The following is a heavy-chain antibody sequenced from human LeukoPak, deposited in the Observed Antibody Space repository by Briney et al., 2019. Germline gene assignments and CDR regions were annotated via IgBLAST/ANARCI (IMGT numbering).Heavy chain of an antibody. V-gene: IGHV3-48*02. J-gene: IGHJ4*02. Sequence: GGSLRLSCAASGFTFSSYSMNWVRQAPGKGLEWVSYISSSSTIYYADSVKGRFTISRDNAKNSLYLQMNSLRDEDTAVYYCASVTNWAFDYWGQGTLVTVSS. CDR2: ISSSSTI. CDR3: ASVTNWAFDY. D-gene: IGHD7-27*01. CDR1: GFTFSSYS.